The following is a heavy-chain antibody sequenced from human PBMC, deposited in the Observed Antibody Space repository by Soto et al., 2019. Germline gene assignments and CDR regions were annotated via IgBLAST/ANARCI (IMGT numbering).Heavy chain of an antibody. CDR3: ARVGGLVDSDYYFDY. CDR2: INHSGST. V-gene: IGHV4-34*01. D-gene: IGHD3-16*01. Sequence: PSETLSLTCAVYGGSFSGYYWSWIRQPPGKGLEWIGEINHSGSTNYNPSLKSRVTISVDTSKNQFSLKLSSVTAADTAVYYCARVGGLVDSDYYFDYWGQGTLVTVSS. CDR1: GGSFSGYY. J-gene: IGHJ4*02.